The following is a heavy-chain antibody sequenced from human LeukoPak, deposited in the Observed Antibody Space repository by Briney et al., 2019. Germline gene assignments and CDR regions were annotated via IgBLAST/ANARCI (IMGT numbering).Heavy chain of an antibody. Sequence: GASVTVSCKASGYTFTSYGISWVRQAPGQGLEWMGWISAYNGNTNYAQKLQGRVTMTTDTSTSTAYMELRSLRSDDTAVYYCARGGHITMVRGGTFDYWGQGTLVTVSS. CDR3: ARGGHITMVRGGTFDY. V-gene: IGHV1-18*01. D-gene: IGHD3-10*01. CDR1: GYTFTSYG. CDR2: ISAYNGNT. J-gene: IGHJ4*02.